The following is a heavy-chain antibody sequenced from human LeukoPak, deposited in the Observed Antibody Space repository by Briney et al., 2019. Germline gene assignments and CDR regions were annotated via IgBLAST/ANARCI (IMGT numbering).Heavy chain of an antibody. CDR1: GGSLSGYY. CDR3: VRWDYYGSGSRRLDY. Sequence: SETLSLTCTVSGGSLSGYYWNWIRQPPGKGLEWIGYIYYSGSTNYNPSLKSRVTISVDTSKNQFSLTLSSVTAADTAIYYCVRWDYYGSGSRRLDYWGQGTLVTVSS. J-gene: IGHJ4*02. CDR2: IYYSGST. D-gene: IGHD3-10*01. V-gene: IGHV4-59*08.